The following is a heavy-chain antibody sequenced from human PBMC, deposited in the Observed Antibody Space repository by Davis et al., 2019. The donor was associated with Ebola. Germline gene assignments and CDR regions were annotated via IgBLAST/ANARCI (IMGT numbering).Heavy chain of an antibody. J-gene: IGHJ4*02. V-gene: IGHV3-53*05. Sequence: GESLKISCAASGFTVSSNYMSWVRQAPGKGLEWVSVIYSGGSTYYADSVKGRFTISRDNSKNSLYLQMNSLRTEDTALYYCAKDMAKHYDFWSGYFDYWGQGTLVTVSS. CDR3: AKDMAKHYDFWSGYFDY. CDR2: IYSGGST. CDR1: GFTVSSNY. D-gene: IGHD3-3*01.